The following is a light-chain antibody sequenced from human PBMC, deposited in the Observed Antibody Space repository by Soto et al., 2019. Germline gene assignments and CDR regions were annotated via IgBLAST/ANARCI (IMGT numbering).Light chain of an antibody. CDR1: KLGDKY. CDR3: QAWDSSTAYVV. V-gene: IGLV3-1*01. Sequence: YELTQPPSVSVSPGQTASITCSGDKLGDKYACWYQQKPGQSPVLVIYQDSKRPSGIPERFSGSNSGNTATLTISGTQAMDEADYYCQAWDSSTAYVVFGGGTKLTVL. J-gene: IGLJ2*01. CDR2: QDS.